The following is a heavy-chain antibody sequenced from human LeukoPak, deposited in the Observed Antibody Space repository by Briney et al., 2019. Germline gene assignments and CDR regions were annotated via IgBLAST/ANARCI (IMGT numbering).Heavy chain of an antibody. CDR2: INTDGTVT. V-gene: IGHV3-74*01. J-gene: IGHJ4*02. D-gene: IGHD6-19*01. CDR1: GFTFIKYW. Sequence: GGSLRLSCAASGFTFIKYWMPWVRQAPGKGLESVSRINTDGTVTTYADSVKGRFTVSRDNADNTMFLQMNSVRDEDTAVYYCATKQWLAPPPDSWGQGSPVTVSS. CDR3: ATKQWLAPPPDS.